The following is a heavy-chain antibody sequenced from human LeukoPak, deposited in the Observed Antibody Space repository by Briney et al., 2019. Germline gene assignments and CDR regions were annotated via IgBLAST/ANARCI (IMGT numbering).Heavy chain of an antibody. CDR2: ISAYNGNT. J-gene: IGHJ3*02. D-gene: IGHD1-26*01. Sequence: ASVKVSCKASGYTFTSYGISWVRQAPGQGLEWMGWISAYNGNTNYAQKLQGRVTMTTDTSTSTAYMELRSLRSEDTAVYYCAREGDSGSYYVGGDDAFDIWGQGTMVTVSS. CDR3: AREGDSGSYYVGGDDAFDI. CDR1: GYTFTSYG. V-gene: IGHV1-18*01.